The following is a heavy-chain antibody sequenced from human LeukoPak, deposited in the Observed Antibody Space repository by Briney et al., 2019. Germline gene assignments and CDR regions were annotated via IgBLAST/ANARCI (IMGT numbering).Heavy chain of an antibody. J-gene: IGHJ4*02. D-gene: IGHD3/OR15-3a*01. V-gene: IGHV3-23*01. CDR1: GFTFSSYG. Sequence: PGGSLRLSCAASGFTFSSYGMNWVRQAPGRGLEWVSGISDSGGDTYYADSVKGRFTISRDNSKNTLFLQVNSLRADDTAVYYWAKATGTGPGSPGDYWGQGHLVTVSS. CDR3: AKATGTGPGSPGDY. CDR2: ISDSGGDT.